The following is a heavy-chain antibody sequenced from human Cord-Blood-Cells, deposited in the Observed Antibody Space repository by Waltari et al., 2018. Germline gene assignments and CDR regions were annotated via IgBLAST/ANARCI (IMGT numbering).Heavy chain of an antibody. Sequence: QVQLVQSGAEVQKPGASVKVSCKASGYTFTSYAMHWVRQAPGQRLEWMGWINAGNGNTKYSQKFQGRVTITRDTSASTAYMELSSLRSEDTAVYYCARGPDYLEKYFQHWGQGTLVTVSS. CDR3: ARGPDYLEKYFQH. V-gene: IGHV1-3*01. CDR2: INAGNGNT. J-gene: IGHJ1*01. CDR1: GYTFTSYA. D-gene: IGHD4-17*01.